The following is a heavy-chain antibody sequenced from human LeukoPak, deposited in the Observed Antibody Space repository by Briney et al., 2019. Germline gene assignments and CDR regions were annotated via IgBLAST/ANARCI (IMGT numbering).Heavy chain of an antibody. V-gene: IGHV4-34*01. Sequence: SETLSLTCAVYGGSFSGYYWSWIRQPPGKGLEGIGEINHSGSTNYNPSLKSRVTISVDTSKNQFSLKLSSVTAADTAVYYCARPRAMAEGYYFDYWGQGTLVTVFS. D-gene: IGHD5-18*01. CDR3: ARPRAMAEGYYFDY. CDR1: GGSFSGYY. J-gene: IGHJ4*02. CDR2: INHSGST.